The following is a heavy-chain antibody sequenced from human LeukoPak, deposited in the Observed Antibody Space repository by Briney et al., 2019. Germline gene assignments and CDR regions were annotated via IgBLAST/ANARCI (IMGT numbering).Heavy chain of an antibody. D-gene: IGHD6-13*01. CDR3: ARDRGDSSSWHYHALGYFQH. J-gene: IGHJ1*01. Sequence: ETLSLTCAAYGGSFSGYYWSWIRQPPGKGLEWIGEINHSGSTNYNPSLKSRVTISVDTSKNQFSLKLSSVTAADTAVYYCARDRGDSSSWHYHALGYFQHWGQGTLVTVSS. V-gene: IGHV4-34*01. CDR2: INHSGST. CDR1: GGSFSGYY.